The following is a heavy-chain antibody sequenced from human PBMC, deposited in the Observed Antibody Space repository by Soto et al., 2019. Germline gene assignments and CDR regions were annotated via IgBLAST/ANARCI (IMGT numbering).Heavy chain of an antibody. CDR3: ARITAAVGAPTKKNWFDP. V-gene: IGHV1-2*02. J-gene: IGHJ5*02. Sequence: ASVKVSCKASGYTFTGYYMHWVRQAPGQGLEWMGWINPNSGGTNYAQKFQGRVTMTRDTSISTAYMELSRLRSDDTAVYYCARITAAVGAPTKKNWFDPLGQGTLVTVSS. CDR2: INPNSGGT. CDR1: GYTFTGYY. D-gene: IGHD6-13*01.